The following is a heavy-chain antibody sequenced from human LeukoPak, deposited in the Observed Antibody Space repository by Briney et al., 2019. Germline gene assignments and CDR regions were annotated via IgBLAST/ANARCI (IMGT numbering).Heavy chain of an antibody. CDR1: GYTFTGYY. J-gene: IGHJ4*02. V-gene: IGHV1-2*02. CDR3: ARARSRSSTYYLGY. CDR2: INPNSGGT. D-gene: IGHD6-13*01. Sequence: GASVKVSCKASGYTFTGYYMHWVRQAPGQGLEWMGWINPNSGGTNYAQKFQGRVTMTRDTSVNTAYMEINSLTSDDTSMYYCARARSRSSTYYLGYWGQGTLVVVSS.